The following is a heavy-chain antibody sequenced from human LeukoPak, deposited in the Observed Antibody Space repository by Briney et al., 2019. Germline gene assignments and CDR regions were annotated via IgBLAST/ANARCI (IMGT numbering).Heavy chain of an antibody. CDR3: ARGYSYGFNY. J-gene: IGHJ4*02. CDR1: GFTFSSYG. CDR2: IWFDGKNE. V-gene: IGHV3-33*01. D-gene: IGHD5-18*01. Sequence: GGSLRLSCAASGFTFSSYGMHWVRQAPGKGLEWVADIWFDGKNEHFADSVKGRFTISRDNSKNTMYLQINSLRAEDTAVYYCARGYSYGFNYWGQGTLVTVSS.